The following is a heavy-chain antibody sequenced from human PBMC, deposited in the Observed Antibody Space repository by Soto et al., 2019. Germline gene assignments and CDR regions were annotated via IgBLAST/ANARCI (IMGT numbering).Heavy chain of an antibody. CDR1: GFTFSSYG. D-gene: IGHD3-22*01. V-gene: IGHV3-30*18. CDR2: ISYDGSNV. CDR3: AKDEYYHDTSGYYIFDY. J-gene: IGHJ4*02. Sequence: PGGSLRLSCAASGFTFSSYGIHWVRQAPGRGLEWVAAISYDGSNVHYADSVKGRFTISRDNSKNTLYLQMNSLRAEDTAVFYCAKDEYYHDTSGYYIFDYWGQGT.